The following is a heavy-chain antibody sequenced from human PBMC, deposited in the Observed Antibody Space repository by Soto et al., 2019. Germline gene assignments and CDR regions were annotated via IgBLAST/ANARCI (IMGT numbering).Heavy chain of an antibody. CDR1: GFTFSSYA. CDR2: ISGSGGST. Sequence: SGGSLRLSCAASGFTFSSYAMSWVRQAPGKGLEWVSAISGSGGSTYYADSVKGRFTISRDNSKNTLYLQMNSLRAEDTAVYYCAKSTPDYYYYGMDVWGQGTTVTVSS. V-gene: IGHV3-23*01. CDR3: AKSTPDYYYYGMDV. J-gene: IGHJ6*02.